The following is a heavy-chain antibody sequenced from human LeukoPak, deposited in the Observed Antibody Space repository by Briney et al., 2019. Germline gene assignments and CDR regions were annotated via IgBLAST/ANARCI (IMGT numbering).Heavy chain of an antibody. CDR3: ARFRRPSAYSAYFDY. V-gene: IGHV4-38-2*02. CDR1: GYSLSRGYY. D-gene: IGHD5-12*01. CDR2: INNGGST. Sequence: SETLSLTCTVSGYSLSRGYYWGWIRQPPGEGLEWIGNINNGGSTYYNPSLKSRVTISVDKSQNQFSLRLNSLTAADTAVYYCARFRRPSAYSAYFDYWGQGTLVLVSS. J-gene: IGHJ4*02.